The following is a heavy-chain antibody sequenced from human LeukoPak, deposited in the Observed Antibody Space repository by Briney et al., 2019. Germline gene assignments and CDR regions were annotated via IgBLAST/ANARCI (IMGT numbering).Heavy chain of an antibody. CDR2: IKQDGSEK. V-gene: IGHV3-7*01. CDR3: ARDVTGTQFDY. CDR1: GFTFSSYW. Sequence: GGSLRLSCAASGFTFSSYWMSWVRQAPGKGLEWVANIKQDGSEKYYVDSVKGRFTISRDNSKNTLYLQLNSLRAEDTAVYYCARDVTGTQFDYWGQGTLVTVSS. D-gene: IGHD1-20*01. J-gene: IGHJ4*02.